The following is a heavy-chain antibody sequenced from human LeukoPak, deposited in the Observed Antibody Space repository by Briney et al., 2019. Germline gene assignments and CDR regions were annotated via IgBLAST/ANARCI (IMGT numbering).Heavy chain of an antibody. D-gene: IGHD6-19*01. CDR1: GGSISRSYYY. CDR3: ARHEHKAVAGDT. V-gene: IGHV4-39*01. Sequence: PSETLSLTCTVSGGSISRSYYYWGWIRQPPGKGLEWVGSVYYSGKTFYSPSLESRVTISVDTSKNHFSLRLISVTAADTAMYYCARHEHKAVAGDTWGQGTLGTVSS. CDR2: VYYSGKT. J-gene: IGHJ5*02.